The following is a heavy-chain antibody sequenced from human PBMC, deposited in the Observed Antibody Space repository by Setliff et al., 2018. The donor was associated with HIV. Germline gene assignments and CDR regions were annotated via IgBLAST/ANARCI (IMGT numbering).Heavy chain of an antibody. D-gene: IGHD2-2*01. Sequence: GASVKVSCKTSGYAFASYGITWVRQAPGQGLEWMGWISAYNGDIFYAQKLQGRVTMTTDTSTSTAYMELRSLRSDDTAVYYCATSSRIYYYSYMDVWGKGTTVTVSS. J-gene: IGHJ6*03. V-gene: IGHV1-18*01. CDR1: GYAFASYG. CDR2: ISAYNGDI. CDR3: ATSSRIYYYSYMDV.